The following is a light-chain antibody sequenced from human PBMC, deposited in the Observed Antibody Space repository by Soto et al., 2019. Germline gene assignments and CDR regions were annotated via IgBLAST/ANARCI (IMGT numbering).Light chain of an antibody. CDR1: KSNIGSNY. CDR2: DIN. CDR3: GSWDINLRAVV. J-gene: IGLJ3*02. V-gene: IGLV1-51*01. Sequence: QSVLTQPPSVSAAPGQTVTIACSGTKSNIGSNYLSWYQQLPGTAPKLVIYDINKRPSGIADRFSGSKSGTSAALGITGLQTEDEAYYFCGSWDINLRAVVFGGGTKLTVL.